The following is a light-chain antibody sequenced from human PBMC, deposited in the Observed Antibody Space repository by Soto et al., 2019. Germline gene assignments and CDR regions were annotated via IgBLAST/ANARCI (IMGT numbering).Light chain of an antibody. J-gene: IGLJ1*01. CDR2: EDI. Sequence: QSVLTQPTSVSGSPGQSITISCTGTISDVGSYNLVSWYQQHPGKAPRLLIYEDIKRPSGVSNRFSGSKSGYTASLTISGLQAEDEADYYCGSWDSSLSAYVFGTGTKVTVL. CDR1: ISDVGSYNL. CDR3: GSWDSSLSAYV. V-gene: IGLV2-23*01.